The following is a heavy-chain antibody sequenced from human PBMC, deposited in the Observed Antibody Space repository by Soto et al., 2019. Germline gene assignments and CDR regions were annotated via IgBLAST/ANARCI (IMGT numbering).Heavy chain of an antibody. CDR2: IYHSGST. CDR3: ARANIAASVGWFDP. V-gene: IGHV4-30-2*01. J-gene: IGHJ5*02. CDR1: GDSISNALYS. Sequence: SETLSLTCAVSGDSISNALYSWSWIRQPPGKGLEWIGYIYHSGSTFYNPSLKSRVTMSVDRSKNQFSLKVTSVTAADTAVYYCARANIAASVGWFDPWGQGNPVTVSS. D-gene: IGHD6-13*01.